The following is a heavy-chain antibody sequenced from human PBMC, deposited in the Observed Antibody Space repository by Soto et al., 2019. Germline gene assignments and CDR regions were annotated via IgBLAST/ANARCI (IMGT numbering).Heavy chain of an antibody. CDR3: AYLIDAVAATSAPDY. CDR2: ISYDGSNK. D-gene: IGHD2-15*01. J-gene: IGHJ4*02. CDR1: GFTFSSYG. Sequence: GGSLRLSCAASGFTFSSYGMHWVRQAPGKGLEWVAVISYDGSNKYYADSVKGRFTISRDNSKNTLYLQMNSLRAEDTAVYYCAYLIDAVAATSAPDYWGQGTLVTVSS. V-gene: IGHV3-30*03.